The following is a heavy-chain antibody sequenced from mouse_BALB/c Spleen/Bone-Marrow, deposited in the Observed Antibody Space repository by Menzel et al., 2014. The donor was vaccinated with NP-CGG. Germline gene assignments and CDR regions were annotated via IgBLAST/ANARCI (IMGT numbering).Heavy chain of an antibody. CDR3: ARKGADYEDY. D-gene: IGHD2-4*01. V-gene: IGHV1S81*02. CDR2: INPSSGRT. J-gene: IGHJ2*01. Sequence: QVQLQQPGAELVKPGASVKLSCKASGYTFTSYRMHWVKQRPGQGLEWIGEINPSSGRTNYNEKFKTKATLTVDKSSNTAYMQLSRLTSEDSAVYYCARKGADYEDYWGQGTTLTVSS. CDR1: GYTFTSYR.